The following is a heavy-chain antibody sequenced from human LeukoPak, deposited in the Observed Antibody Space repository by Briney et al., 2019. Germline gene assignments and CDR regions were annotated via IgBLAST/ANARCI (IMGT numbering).Heavy chain of an antibody. CDR1: GFTFSSYS. V-gene: IGHV3-48*01. Sequence: GGSLTLSCAASGFTFSSYSMNWVRQAPGKGLEWVSYISSSSSTIDYADSVKGRFTISRDNAKNSLYQQMNSLRADDTAVYYCARDVRRLWSHRGFDYWGQGTLVTVSS. J-gene: IGHJ4*02. D-gene: IGHD5-18*01. CDR2: ISSSSSTI. CDR3: ARDVRRLWSHRGFDY.